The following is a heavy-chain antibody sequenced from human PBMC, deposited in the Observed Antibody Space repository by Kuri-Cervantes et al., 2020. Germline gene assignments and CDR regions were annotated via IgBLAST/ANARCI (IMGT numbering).Heavy chain of an antibody. CDR1: GFSLSTSGVG. CDR3: ARSLYGDFVGYFDS. D-gene: IGHD4-17*01. CDR2: IYWDDDK. V-gene: IGHV2-5*02. J-gene: IGHJ4*02. Sequence: SGPTLVKPTQTLTLTCTFSGFSLSTSGVGVGWIRQPPGKALEWLALIYWDDDKRYSPSLKSRLTITKDTSKNQVVLTMTNMVPVDTATYYCARSLYGDFVGYFDSWGQGIVVTVSS.